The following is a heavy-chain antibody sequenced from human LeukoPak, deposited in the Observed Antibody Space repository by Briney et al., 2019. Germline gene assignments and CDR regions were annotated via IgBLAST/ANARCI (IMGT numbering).Heavy chain of an antibody. Sequence: GSLRLSCAASGFAFDDYTMHWVRQAPGKGLEWVSLISWDGGSTYYADSVKGRFTISRDNSKNSLYLQMNSLRTEDTALYYCANQNYYYYYMDVWGKGTTVTVSS. CDR3: ANQNYYYYYMDV. CDR2: ISWDGGST. CDR1: GFAFDDYT. V-gene: IGHV3-43*01. J-gene: IGHJ6*03.